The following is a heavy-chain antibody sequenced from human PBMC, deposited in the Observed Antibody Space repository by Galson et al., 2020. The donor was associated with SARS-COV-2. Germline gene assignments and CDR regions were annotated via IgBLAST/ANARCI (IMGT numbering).Heavy chain of an antibody. CDR1: GASISSYY. D-gene: IGHD6-19*01. CDR3: ARLQYSTGWIYPFDY. CDR2: ISYSGTP. V-gene: IGHV4-59*08. J-gene: IGHJ4*02. Sequence: ETSETLSLTCSVSGASISSYYWSWIRQPPGKGLEWIGYISYSGTPNYNPSPKSRVTMSVDTSKNQFSLRLTSVTAADTAVYYCARLQYSTGWIYPFDYWGQGTLVTVSS.